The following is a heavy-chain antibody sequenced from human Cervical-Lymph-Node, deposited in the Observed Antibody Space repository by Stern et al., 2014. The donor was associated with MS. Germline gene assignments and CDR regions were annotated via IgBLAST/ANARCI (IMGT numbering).Heavy chain of an antibody. J-gene: IGHJ4*02. Sequence: VQLVQSGAEVKKPGESLKISCKLSGYSFTIYYIAWVRQMPGKGLEWMGVIYPYDSDTTYSPPFQGQVTISADKSTTTAYLQWSSLRASDTAMYYCARHVQGFDYWGQGTLVTVSS. CDR3: ARHVQGFDY. V-gene: IGHV5-51*01. CDR1: GYSFTIYY. CDR2: IYPYDSDT.